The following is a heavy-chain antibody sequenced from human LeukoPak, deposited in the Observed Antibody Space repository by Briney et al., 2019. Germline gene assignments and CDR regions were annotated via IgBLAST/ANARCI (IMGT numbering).Heavy chain of an antibody. CDR3: ARDPGRYSDGPDY. J-gene: IGHJ4*02. CDR2: INPNSGGT. CDR1: KYTFTDYY. D-gene: IGHD5-24*01. Sequence: GASVKVSCKASKYTFTDYYIHWVRQAPGQGLEWMGWINPNSGGTNYARKFQGRVTMTRDTSISAAYMELSSLTSDDTAVYYCARDPGRYSDGPDYWGQGTLVTVSS. V-gene: IGHV1-2*02.